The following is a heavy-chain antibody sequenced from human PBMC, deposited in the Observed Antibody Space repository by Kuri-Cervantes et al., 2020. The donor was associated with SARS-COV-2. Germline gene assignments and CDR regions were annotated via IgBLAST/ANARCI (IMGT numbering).Heavy chain of an antibody. J-gene: IGHJ4*02. V-gene: IGHV4-39*01. CDR1: GGSISSSSYY. D-gene: IGHD6-19*01. CDR3: ARRGAVAGTVPFFDY. CDR2: ICYSGST. Sequence: GSLRLSCTVSGGSISSSSYYWGWIRQPPGKGLEWIGSICYSGSTYYNPSLKSRVTISVDTSKNQFSLKLSPVTAADTAVYYCARRGAVAGTVPFFDYWGQGTLVTVSS.